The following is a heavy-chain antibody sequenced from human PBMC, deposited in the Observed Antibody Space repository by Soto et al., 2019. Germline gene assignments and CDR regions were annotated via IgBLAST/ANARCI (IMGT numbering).Heavy chain of an antibody. CDR1: GGSITSGNTYS. CDR2: ISHTGST. D-gene: IGHD3-10*01. V-gene: IGHV4-30-2*01. CDR3: ARAVTPYFGTWFDP. J-gene: IGHJ5*02. Sequence: QLQLQESGSGLVKPSQTLSLTCAVSGGSITSGNTYSWSWIRQPPGKGLEWIGSISHTGSTSYNPPLKSRVSMSVDKPKNQFSLTLSSVTAADMAVYYCARAVTPYFGTWFDPWGQGTLVTVPS.